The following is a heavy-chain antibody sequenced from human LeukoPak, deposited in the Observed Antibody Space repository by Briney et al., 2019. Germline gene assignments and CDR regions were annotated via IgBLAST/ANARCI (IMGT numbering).Heavy chain of an antibody. V-gene: IGHV3-48*02. CDR1: GFSFTDYP. D-gene: IGHD3-9*01. CDR3: ATGQRYAFDY. CDR2: IRTTAEGAKYA. J-gene: IGHJ4*02. Sequence: GGSLRLSCATSGFSFTDYPMNWVRQAPGKGLEWISNIRTTAEGAKYAYYADSVKGRVTISRDDGKNTLYLHMNSLRDDDTAVYYGATGQRYAFDYWGQGILVTVSS.